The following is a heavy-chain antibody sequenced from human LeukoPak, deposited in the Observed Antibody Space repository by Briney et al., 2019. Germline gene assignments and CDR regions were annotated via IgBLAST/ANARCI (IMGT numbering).Heavy chain of an antibody. D-gene: IGHD3-22*01. Sequence: GGSLRLSCAALGYTFSSHWMHWVRQAPGKGLVWVSRINGDGSNTTYADSVKGGFTISRENAKTTLYLQMNSLRAEDTAGYHCARSKNCYYTDAFDIWGQGTMVTVSS. V-gene: IGHV3-74*03. CDR2: INGDGSNT. J-gene: IGHJ3*02. CDR3: ARSKNCYYTDAFDI. CDR1: GYTFSSHW.